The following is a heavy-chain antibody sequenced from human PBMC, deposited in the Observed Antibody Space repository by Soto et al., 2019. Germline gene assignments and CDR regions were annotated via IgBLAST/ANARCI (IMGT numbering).Heavy chain of an antibody. CDR2: IFYTGST. D-gene: IGHD2-15*01. CDR1: GGFVNSVNNY. V-gene: IGHV4-30-4*01. CDR3: XXXXXXXXXXXVPPVGWFDP. Sequence: QVHLQESGPGLVKPSQTLSLTCTVSGGFVNSVNNYWSWIRQPPGKRLEWLGYIFYTGSTYYNPSLRSRITISIVTSKNRCXLKLXXXXXXXXXXXXXXXXXXXXXXXXVPPVGWFDPWGQGTLVTVSS. J-gene: IGHJ5*02.